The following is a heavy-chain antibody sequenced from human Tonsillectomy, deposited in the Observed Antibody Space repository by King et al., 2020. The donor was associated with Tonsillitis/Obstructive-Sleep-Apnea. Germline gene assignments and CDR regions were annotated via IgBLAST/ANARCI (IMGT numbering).Heavy chain of an antibody. CDR3: ASAPSWYYDSSGYFDY. CDR2: IYYSGST. Sequence: QLQESGPGLVKPSETLSLTCTVSGGSISTSSYYWGWIRQPPGKGLEWIGTIYYSGSTYYNPSLKSRVTISVDTSKNQFFLKLSSVTAADTAVYYCASAPSWYYDSSGYFDYWGQGTLVTVSS. CDR1: GGSISTSSYY. D-gene: IGHD3-22*01. J-gene: IGHJ4*02. V-gene: IGHV4-39*01.